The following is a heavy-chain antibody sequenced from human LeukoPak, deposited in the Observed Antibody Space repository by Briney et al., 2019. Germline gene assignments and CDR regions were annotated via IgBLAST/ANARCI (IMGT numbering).Heavy chain of an antibody. CDR1: GFTFGNFA. Sequence: GGSLRLSCAPSGFTFGNFAMTWVRQAPGKGLEWVSEITGSGGSTYYADSVKGRFTISRDNSKNTLYLQMNGLRAEDTAIYYCARELFDFDYWGQGTLVTVSS. V-gene: IGHV3-23*01. J-gene: IGHJ4*02. CDR2: ITGSGGST. CDR3: ARELFDFDY. D-gene: IGHD3-10*01.